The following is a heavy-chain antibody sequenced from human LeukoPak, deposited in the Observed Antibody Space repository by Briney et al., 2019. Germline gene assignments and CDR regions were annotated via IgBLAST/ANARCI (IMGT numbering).Heavy chain of an antibody. Sequence: PGGSLRLSCAASGFTVTDYAMTWIRQSPGRGLEWVSSMSDIGPNTYYADSVKGRFTISRDTSKNTLLLQTNSLRAEDTALYFCARRLSLRFDAFAIWGPGTVVTVSS. D-gene: IGHD3-3*01. J-gene: IGHJ3*02. CDR2: MSDIGPNT. CDR1: GFTVTDYA. V-gene: IGHV3-23*01. CDR3: ARRLSLRFDAFAI.